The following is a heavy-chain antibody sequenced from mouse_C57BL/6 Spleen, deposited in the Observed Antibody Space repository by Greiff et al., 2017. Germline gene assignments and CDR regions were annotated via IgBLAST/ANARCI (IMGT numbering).Heavy chain of an antibody. Sequence: VQLQQPGAELVKPGASVKMSCKASGYTFTSYWITWVKQRPGQGLEWIGDIYPGSGSTNYNEKFKSKATLPVDTSSSTAYMQLSSLTSEESAVYYCAAYGNYYYYAMDYWGQGTSVTVSS. CDR1: GYTFTSYW. J-gene: IGHJ4*01. CDR3: AAYGNYYYYAMDY. D-gene: IGHD2-1*01. V-gene: IGHV1-55*01. CDR2: IYPGSGST.